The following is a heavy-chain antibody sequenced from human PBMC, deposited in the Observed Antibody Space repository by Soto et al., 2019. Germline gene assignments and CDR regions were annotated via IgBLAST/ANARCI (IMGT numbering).Heavy chain of an antibody. D-gene: IGHD3-10*01. CDR3: ISWFDP. J-gene: IGHJ5*02. CDR1: GFIFKMYW. CDR2: IYNDGTYS. Sequence: GGSLRLSCAASGFIFKMYWMHWVRQSPGKVLVWISRIYNDGTYSDYADSVRCRFTISRDNVNDTLYLQMNNLIAEDSGLYYYISWFDPWGQGTLVTVSS. V-gene: IGHV3-74*01.